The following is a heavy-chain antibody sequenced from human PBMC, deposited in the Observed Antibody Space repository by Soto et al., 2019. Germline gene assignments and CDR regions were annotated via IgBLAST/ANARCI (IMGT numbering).Heavy chain of an antibody. J-gene: IGHJ6*03. Sequence: EVQLLESGGGLVQPGGSLRLSCATSGFTFSTYAMNWLRQAPGRGLECVSFISGSGRTTYYADSVKGRFTVSRDNSKNTLYLQMNSRRAEDTALYYCAKFRGPSYSYYYMDVWGKGATVTVSS. CDR2: ISGSGRTT. D-gene: IGHD3-16*01. CDR3: AKFRGPSYSYYYMDV. V-gene: IGHV3-23*01. CDR1: GFTFSTYA.